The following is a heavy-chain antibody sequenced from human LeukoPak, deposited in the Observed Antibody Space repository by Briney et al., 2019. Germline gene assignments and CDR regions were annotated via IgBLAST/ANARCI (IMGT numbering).Heavy chain of an antibody. J-gene: IGHJ5*02. V-gene: IGHV4-59*08. Sequence: SETLSLTCTVSGGSLSSYFWSWIRQPPGKGLEWIGCIYYSGSTNYNPSLKSRVPISVDTSRNQFSLKLNSVTAADTAVYYCVRQGVVTDNWFDPWGQGTLVTVSS. CDR3: VRQGVVTDNWFDP. CDR1: GGSLSSYF. D-gene: IGHD2-21*02. CDR2: IYYSGST.